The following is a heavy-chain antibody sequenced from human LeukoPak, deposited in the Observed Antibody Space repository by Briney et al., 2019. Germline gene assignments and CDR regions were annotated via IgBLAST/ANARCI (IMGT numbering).Heavy chain of an antibody. Sequence: SETLSLTCAVYGGSFSGYYWSWIRQPPGKGLEWIGEINHSGSTNYNPSLKSRVTISVDTSKNQFSLKLSSVTAADTAVYYCARVQVTIFVQYYFDYWGQGTLVTVSS. CDR3: ARVQVTIFVQYYFDY. CDR1: GGSFSGYY. CDR2: INHSGST. J-gene: IGHJ4*02. V-gene: IGHV4-34*01. D-gene: IGHD3-3*01.